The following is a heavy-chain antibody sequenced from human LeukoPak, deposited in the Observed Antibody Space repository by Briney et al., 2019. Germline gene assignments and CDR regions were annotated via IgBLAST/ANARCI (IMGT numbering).Heavy chain of an antibody. CDR1: GFTFSSYW. J-gene: IGHJ5*02. CDR2: INSDGSST. Sequence: PGGSLRLSCAASGFTFSSYWMHWVRQAPGKGLVWVSRINSDGSSTSYADSVKGRFTISRDNAKNTLYLQMNSLRAEDTAVYYCARCGLTVSNCWFDPWGQGTLVTVSS. D-gene: IGHD4-17*01. CDR3: ARCGLTVSNCWFDP. V-gene: IGHV3-74*01.